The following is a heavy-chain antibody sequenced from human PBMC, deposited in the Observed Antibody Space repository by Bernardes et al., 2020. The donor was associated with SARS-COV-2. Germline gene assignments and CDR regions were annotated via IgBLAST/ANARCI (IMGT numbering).Heavy chain of an antibody. CDR2: IYDSGST. CDR3: ARAGGVIDHYYYGMDV. CDR1: GGSISSYY. D-gene: IGHD3-16*02. Sequence: SETLSLTCTVSGGSISSYYWSWIRKRPGKGLEWIGYIYDSGSTNYNPSLKSRVTISVDTSKNQFSLKLSSVTAADTAVYYCARAGGVIDHYYYGMDVWGQGTTVTVSS. V-gene: IGHV4-59*01. J-gene: IGHJ6*02.